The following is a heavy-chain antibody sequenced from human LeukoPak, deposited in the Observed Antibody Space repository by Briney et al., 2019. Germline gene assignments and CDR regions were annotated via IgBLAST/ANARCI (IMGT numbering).Heavy chain of an antibody. CDR1: GFTFSSYG. D-gene: IGHD4-17*01. Sequence: PGGSLRLSCAASGFTFSSYGMHWVRQAPGKGLEWVAFIRYDGSNKYYADSVKGRFTISRDNSKNTLYLQMNSLRAEDTAVYYCARGGKFTVTTLMDYWGQGTLVTVSS. J-gene: IGHJ4*02. V-gene: IGHV3-30*02. CDR2: IRYDGSNK. CDR3: ARGGKFTVTTLMDY.